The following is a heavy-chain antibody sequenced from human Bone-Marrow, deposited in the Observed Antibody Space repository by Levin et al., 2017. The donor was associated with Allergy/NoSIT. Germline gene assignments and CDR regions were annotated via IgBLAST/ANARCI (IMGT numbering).Heavy chain of an antibody. D-gene: IGHD3-16*01. CDR1: GYTFTDYY. CDR3: ARWGGYCAYTTCPGFVY. CDR2: INPNSGGT. J-gene: IGHJ4*02. V-gene: IGHV1-2*02. Sequence: ASVKVSCVASGYTFTDYYMHWVRQAPGQGLEWMGSINPNSGGTIYAQKFQGRVTMTTDTSVSTAYMELTRLTSDDTAVYYCARWGGYCAYTTCPGFVYWGQGTLVTVSS.